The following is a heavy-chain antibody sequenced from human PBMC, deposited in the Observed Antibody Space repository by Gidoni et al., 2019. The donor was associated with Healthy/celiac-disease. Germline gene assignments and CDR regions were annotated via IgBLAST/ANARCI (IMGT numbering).Heavy chain of an antibody. D-gene: IGHD6-6*01. J-gene: IGHJ3*02. Sequence: QVQLQESGPGLVKPSETLSLTCTVSGGSIRSYYWSWIRQPAGKGLEWIGRIYTSGSTNYNPSLKSRVTMSVDTSKNQFSLKLSSVTAADTAVYYCARGLQEYSSSSGAFDIWGQGTMVTVSS. V-gene: IGHV4-4*07. CDR2: IYTSGST. CDR3: ARGLQEYSSSSGAFDI. CDR1: GGSIRSYY.